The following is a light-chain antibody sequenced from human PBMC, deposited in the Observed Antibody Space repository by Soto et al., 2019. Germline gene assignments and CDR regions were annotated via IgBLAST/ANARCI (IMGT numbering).Light chain of an antibody. CDR2: KAA. V-gene: IGKV1-5*03. Sequence: DIRMTQSPSTLSASVGDRVTIPCRASPSINTWLAWYQQKPGKAPKLFIFKAATLEIGVTSRFSGSGSGTEFTLSISSRQADDFATYFCQQDESVPRTVGQGTKVDTK. CDR1: PSINTW. J-gene: IGKJ1*01. CDR3: QQDESVPRT.